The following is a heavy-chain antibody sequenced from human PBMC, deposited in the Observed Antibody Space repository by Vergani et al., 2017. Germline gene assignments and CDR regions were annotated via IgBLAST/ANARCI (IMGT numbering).Heavy chain of an antibody. Sequence: QVQLQESGPGLVKPSQTLSLTCTVSGGSISSYYWSWIRQPPGKGLEWIGYIYYSGSTNYNPSLKNRVTISVDTSKNQFSLKLTSVTAADTAVYYCARGRGNWNDDAFDIWSQGTMVTVSS. CDR1: GGSISSYY. J-gene: IGHJ3*02. CDR3: ARGRGNWNDDAFDI. D-gene: IGHD1-20*01. CDR2: IYYSGST. V-gene: IGHV4-59*01.